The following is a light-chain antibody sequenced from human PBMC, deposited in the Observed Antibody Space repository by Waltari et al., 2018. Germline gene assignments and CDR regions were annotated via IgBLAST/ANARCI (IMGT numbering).Light chain of an antibody. J-gene: IGKJ1*01. CDR1: QNIANY. V-gene: IGKV1-39*01. CDR3: QRSYSS. CDR2: GAS. Sequence: DIRLTQSPSSLSASVGDRVTVTCRASQNIANYLNWYQQKPGKAPKLMIYGASNLHDGVPSRFSGSGFGTEFTLTISSLEPADFATYYCQRSYSSFGQGTKVEIK.